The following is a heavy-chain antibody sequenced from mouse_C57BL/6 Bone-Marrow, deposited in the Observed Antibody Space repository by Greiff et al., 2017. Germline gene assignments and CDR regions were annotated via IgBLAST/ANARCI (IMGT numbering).Heavy chain of an antibody. CDR2: ISSGSSTI. CDR1: GFTFRDYG. D-gene: IGHD1-1*01. CDR3: ARDYCGHYYAMDY. Sequence: EVKLVESGGGLVKPGGSLKLSCAASGFTFRDYGMHWVRQAPEKGLEWVAYISSGSSTIYYADTVKGRFTISRDNAKNTLFLQMTSLRSEDTAMYYCARDYCGHYYAMDYWGQGTSVTVSS. V-gene: IGHV5-17*01. J-gene: IGHJ4*01.